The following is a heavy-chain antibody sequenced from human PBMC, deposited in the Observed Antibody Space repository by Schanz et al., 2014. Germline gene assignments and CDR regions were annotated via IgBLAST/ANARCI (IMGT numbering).Heavy chain of an antibody. CDR1: GFTFSGFW. V-gene: IGHV3-48*01. Sequence: EVQLAESGGGLVQPGGSLRLSCAASGFTFSGFWMTWVRQAPGKGLEWVAYISSSSSTIHYADSVKGRFTMSRDNAKNSVFLQMNSLRAEDTALYYCARDRRNADLDYWGQGTLVTVSS. CDR3: ARDRRNADLDY. J-gene: IGHJ4*02. CDR2: ISSSSSTI. D-gene: IGHD1-1*01.